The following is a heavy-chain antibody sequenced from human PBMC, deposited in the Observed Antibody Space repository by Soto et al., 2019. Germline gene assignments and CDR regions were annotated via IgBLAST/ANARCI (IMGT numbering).Heavy chain of an antibody. J-gene: IGHJ6*02. CDR3: ARADDSSGYYASVGMDV. V-gene: IGHV1-3*01. D-gene: IGHD3-22*01. CDR2: INAGNGNT. Sequence: ASVKVSRKASGYTFTSYAMHWVRQAPGQRLEWMGWINAGNGNTKYSQKFQGRVTITRDTSASTAYMELSSLRSEDTAVYYCARADDSSGYYASVGMDVWGQGTTVTVSS. CDR1: GYTFTSYA.